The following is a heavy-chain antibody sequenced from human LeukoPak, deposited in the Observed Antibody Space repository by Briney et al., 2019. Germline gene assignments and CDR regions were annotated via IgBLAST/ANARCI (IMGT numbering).Heavy chain of an antibody. Sequence: GGSLRLSCAASGFTFSSYAMTWVRQAPGEGLEWVSAIYGSGGSTFYADSVKGRFTISRDNSKNTLYLQMSGLRAEDTAVYYCVNLGAYYDSSGYQRSGYWGQGTLVTVSS. J-gene: IGHJ4*02. CDR3: VNLGAYYDSSGYQRSGY. V-gene: IGHV3-23*01. CDR1: GFTFSSYA. CDR2: IYGSGGST. D-gene: IGHD3-22*01.